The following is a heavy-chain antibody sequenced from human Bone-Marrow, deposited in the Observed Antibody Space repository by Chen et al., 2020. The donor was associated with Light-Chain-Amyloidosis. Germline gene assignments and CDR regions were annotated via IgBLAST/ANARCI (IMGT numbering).Heavy chain of an antibody. D-gene: IGHD1-26*01. CDR1: GFTFYSYA. CDR2: IGGSGGNT. Sequence: EVQLLESGGGLVQPGGSLRLSCAASGFTFYSYAMSWVRQAPGKGLEWVSVIGGSGGNTYYADSVKGRFTISRDNSKNTVYLQMHSLRAADTAVYYCVKDGGVGARYLQQWGQGTLVTVSS. J-gene: IGHJ1*01. CDR3: VKDGGVGARYLQQ. V-gene: IGHV3-23*01.